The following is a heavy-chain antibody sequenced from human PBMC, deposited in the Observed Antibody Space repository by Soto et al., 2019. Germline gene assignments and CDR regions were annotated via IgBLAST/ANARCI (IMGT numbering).Heavy chain of an antibody. CDR2: MWSDGNNT. V-gene: IGHV3-33*01. J-gene: IGHJ4*02. Sequence: GGSLRLSCAASGFTFSAHGMHWVRQAPGRGLEWVAIMWSDGNNTYYADSVKGRFTVSRDNSKKMLYLQMNSLRAEDTAVYYCARDYDSSGFYSYYFDHWGQGTLVTVSS. CDR1: GFTFSAHG. CDR3: ARDYDSSGFYSYYFDH. D-gene: IGHD3-22*01.